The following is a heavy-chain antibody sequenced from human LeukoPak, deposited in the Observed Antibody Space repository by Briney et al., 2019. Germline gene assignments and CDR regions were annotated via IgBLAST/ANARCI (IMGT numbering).Heavy chain of an antibody. D-gene: IGHD1-26*01. J-gene: IGHJ4*02. Sequence: SQTLSLTCTVSGDSISSGDYYWSWIRQPPGKGLEWIGYIYYSGSTYYNPSLKSRVTISVDTSKNQFSLKLSSVTAADTAVYYCARRGWELLRSFDYWGQGTLVTVSS. CDR2: IYYSGST. CDR1: GDSISSGDYY. V-gene: IGHV4-30-4*01. CDR3: ARRGWELLRSFDY.